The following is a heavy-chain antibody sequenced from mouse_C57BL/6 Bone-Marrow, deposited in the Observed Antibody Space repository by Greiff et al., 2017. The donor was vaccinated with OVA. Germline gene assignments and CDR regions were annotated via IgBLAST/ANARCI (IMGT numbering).Heavy chain of an antibody. J-gene: IGHJ3*01. CDR1: GFTFSDYY. Sequence: EVKVVESGGGLVQPGGSLKLSCAASGFTFSDYYMYWVRQTPEKRLEWVAYISNGGGSTYYPDTVKGRCTISRENDKNTLYLQMSRLKSKDTAMYYCARHEGLGGCAYWGQGTLVTVSA. D-gene: IGHD2-4*01. CDR3: ARHEGLGGCAY. CDR2: ISNGGGST. V-gene: IGHV5-12*01.